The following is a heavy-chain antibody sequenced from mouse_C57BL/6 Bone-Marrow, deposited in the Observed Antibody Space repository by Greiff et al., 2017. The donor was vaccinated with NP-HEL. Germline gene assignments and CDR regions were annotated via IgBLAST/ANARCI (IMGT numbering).Heavy chain of an antibody. CDR2: IWSGGST. D-gene: IGHD2-3*01. V-gene: IGHV2-2*01. Sequence: VMLVESGPGLVQPSQSLSITCTVSGFSLTSYGVHWVRQSPGKGLEWLGVIWSGGSTDYNAAFISRLSISKDNSKSQVFFKMNSLQADDTAIYYCARNWGYSYAMDYWGQGTSVTVSS. CDR3: ARNWGYSYAMDY. J-gene: IGHJ4*01. CDR1: GFSLTSYG.